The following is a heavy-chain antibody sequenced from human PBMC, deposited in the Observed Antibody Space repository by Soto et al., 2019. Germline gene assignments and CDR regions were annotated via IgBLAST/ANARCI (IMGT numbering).Heavy chain of an antibody. D-gene: IGHD3-22*01. J-gene: IGHJ3*02. Sequence: GSLRLSCAASGFTFSSYAMSWVRQAPGKGLEWVSAISGSGGSTFYADSVKGRFTISRDNSKSTLYLQMNSLRAEDTAVYYCAKVLSGYHPRYALDIWGQGTMVTVSS. CDR1: GFTFSSYA. CDR3: AKVLSGYHPRYALDI. CDR2: ISGSGGST. V-gene: IGHV3-23*01.